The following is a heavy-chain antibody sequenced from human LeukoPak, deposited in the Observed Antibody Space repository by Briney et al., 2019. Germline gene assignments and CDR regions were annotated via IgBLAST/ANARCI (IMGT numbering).Heavy chain of an antibody. V-gene: IGHV1-18*04. D-gene: IGHD6-13*01. CDR3: ARVLKGHSSYDWFDP. CDR1: GYTFTSYG. CDR2: ISAYNGNT. Sequence: ASVKVSCKASGYTFTSYGINWVRQAPGQGLEWMGCISAYNGNTNYAQKIQGGVTMTTDTSTNTAYMELRSLRSDDTAVYYCARVLKGHSSYDWFDPWGQGTLVTVSS. J-gene: IGHJ5*02.